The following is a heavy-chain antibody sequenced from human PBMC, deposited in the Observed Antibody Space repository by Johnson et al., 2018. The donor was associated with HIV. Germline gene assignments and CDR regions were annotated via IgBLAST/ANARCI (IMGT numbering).Heavy chain of an antibody. CDR1: GFTFDDYG. D-gene: IGHD6-19*01. CDR3: ARDRIAVAQGAFDI. Sequence: QVQLVESGGGVVRPGGSLRLSCAASGFTFDDYGMNWVRQAPGKGLEWVAVISYDGSNKYYADSVKGRFTISRDNSKNTLYLQMNSLRAEDTAGYYCARDRIAVAQGAFDIWGKGTMVTVSS. CDR2: ISYDGSNK. J-gene: IGHJ3*02. V-gene: IGHV3-30*03.